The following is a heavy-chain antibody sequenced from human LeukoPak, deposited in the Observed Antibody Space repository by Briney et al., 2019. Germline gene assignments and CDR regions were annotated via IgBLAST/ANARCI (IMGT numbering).Heavy chain of an antibody. CDR3: ARLRVGATPFDY. Sequence: ASVKVSCKASGYTFTGYYMHWVRQAPGQGLEWMGWISAYNGNTNYAQKLQGRVTITTDTSTSTAYMELRSLRSDDTAVYYCARLRVGATPFDYWGQGTLVTVSS. CDR2: ISAYNGNT. D-gene: IGHD1-26*01. J-gene: IGHJ4*02. CDR1: GYTFTGYY. V-gene: IGHV1-18*04.